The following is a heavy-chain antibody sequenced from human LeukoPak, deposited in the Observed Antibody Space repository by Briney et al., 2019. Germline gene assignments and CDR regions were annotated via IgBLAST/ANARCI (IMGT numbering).Heavy chain of an antibody. J-gene: IGHJ5*02. Sequence: AASVKVSCKASGGTFSSYAISWVRQAPGQGLEWMGGIIPIFGTANYAQKFQGRVTITTDESTSTAYMELSSLRSEDTAVYYCASGGYGDYPGMNWFDPWGQGTLVTVSS. D-gene: IGHD4-17*01. V-gene: IGHV1-69*05. CDR1: GGTFSSYA. CDR3: ASGGYGDYPGMNWFDP. CDR2: IIPIFGTA.